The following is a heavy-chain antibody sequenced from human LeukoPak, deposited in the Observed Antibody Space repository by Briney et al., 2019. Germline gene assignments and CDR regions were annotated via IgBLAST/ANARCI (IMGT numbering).Heavy chain of an antibody. J-gene: IGHJ4*02. CDR3: ARGEMATTDY. V-gene: IGHV4-59*08. D-gene: IGHD5-24*01. CDR1: DGSISHYY. CDR2: IYYSGST. Sequence: SETLSLTCTVSDGSISHYYWSWIRQPPGKGLEWIGYIYYSGSTNYNPSLKRRVTISLDTSKKQFSLKLNSVTAAGTAVYYCARGEMATTDYWGQGTLVTVSS.